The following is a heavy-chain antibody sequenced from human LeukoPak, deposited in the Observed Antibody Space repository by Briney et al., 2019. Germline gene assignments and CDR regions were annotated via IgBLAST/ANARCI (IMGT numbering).Heavy chain of an antibody. CDR3: ARDPETYYYDSSGYDY. CDR1: GFTFSSYS. D-gene: IGHD3-22*01. Sequence: KPGGSLRLSCAASGFTFSSYSTNWVRQAPGKGLEWVSSISSSSSYIYYADSVKGRFTISRDNAKNSLYLQMNSLRAEDTAVYYCARDPETYYYDSSGYDYWGQGTLVTVSS. CDR2: ISSSSSYI. V-gene: IGHV3-21*01. J-gene: IGHJ4*02.